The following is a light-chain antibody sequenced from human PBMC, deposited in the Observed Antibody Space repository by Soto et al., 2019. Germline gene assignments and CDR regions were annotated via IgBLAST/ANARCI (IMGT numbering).Light chain of an antibody. V-gene: IGLV2-14*01. CDR3: SSYTSSNTPYV. Sequence: HSAWTQPASFSGSPGHSITISATGTSVEVGRYNYVSWYQQHPGKAPKLMIYEVSNRPSGVSNRFSGSKSANTASLTISGLQAEDEADYYCSSYTSSNTPYVFGTGTKVTVL. J-gene: IGLJ1*01. CDR2: EVS. CDR1: SVEVGRYNY.